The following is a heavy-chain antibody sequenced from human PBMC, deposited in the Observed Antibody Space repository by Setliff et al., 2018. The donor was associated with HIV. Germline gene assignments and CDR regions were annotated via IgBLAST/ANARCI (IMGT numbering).Heavy chain of an antibody. Sequence: SETLSLTCAVYGGSFSGYYWSWIRQPPGKGLEWIGEINHSGSTNYNPSLKSRVTISVDTSKNQFSLTRTSVTAADTAVYYCARAGLTLTDWFDPWGQGSLVTVSS. CDR2: INHSGST. CDR3: ARAGLTLTDWFDP. V-gene: IGHV4-34*01. J-gene: IGHJ5*02. CDR1: GGSFSGYY.